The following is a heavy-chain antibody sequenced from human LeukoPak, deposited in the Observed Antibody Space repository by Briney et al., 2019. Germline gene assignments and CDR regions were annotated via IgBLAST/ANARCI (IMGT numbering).Heavy chain of an antibody. V-gene: IGHV3-7*03. Sequence: GGSLRLSCAASGFTFSSYWMSWVRQAPGKGLEWVASIKQDGSEKYYVDSVKGRFTISRDNAKNSLYLQMNSLRAEDTAVYYCAKKVPMSAFDIWGQGTMVTVSS. CDR1: GFTFSSYW. CDR2: IKQDGSEK. CDR3: AKKVPMSAFDI. J-gene: IGHJ3*02.